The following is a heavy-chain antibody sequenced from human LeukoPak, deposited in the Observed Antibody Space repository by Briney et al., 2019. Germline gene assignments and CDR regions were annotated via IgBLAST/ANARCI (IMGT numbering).Heavy chain of an antibody. V-gene: IGHV1-2*06. D-gene: IGHD1-1*01. Sequence: ASVKVSCKASGYTFTGYYMHWVRQAPGQGLEWMGRINPNSGGTNYAQKFQGRATMTRDTSISTAYMELSRLRSDDTAVYYCAKDQATTGGGYFDYWGQGTLVTVSS. CDR3: AKDQATTGGGYFDY. J-gene: IGHJ4*02. CDR2: INPNSGGT. CDR1: GYTFTGYY.